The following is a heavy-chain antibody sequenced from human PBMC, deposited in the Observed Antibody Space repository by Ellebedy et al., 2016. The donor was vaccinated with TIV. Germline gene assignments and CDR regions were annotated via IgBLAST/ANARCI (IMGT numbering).Heavy chain of an antibody. D-gene: IGHD2-15*01. J-gene: IGHJ3*02. CDR2: IYSGGST. V-gene: IGHV3-66*01. Sequence: GESLKISCAASGFTVSSNYMSWVRQAPGKGLEWVSVIYSGGSTYYADSVKGRFTISRDNAKNSLYLQMNSLRGEDTAVYYCARCVVAHAAFDIWGQGTMVTVSS. CDR1: GFTVSSNY. CDR3: ARCVVAHAAFDI.